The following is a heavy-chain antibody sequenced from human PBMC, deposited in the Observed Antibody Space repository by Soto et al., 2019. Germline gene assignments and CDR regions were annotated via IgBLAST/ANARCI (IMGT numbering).Heavy chain of an antibody. V-gene: IGHV3-48*02. CDR2: ISSSSSTI. CDR3: ARIPIAAGPYGMDV. Sequence: ESGGGLVQPGGSLRLSCAASGFTFSSYSMNWVRQAPGKGLEWVSYISSSSSTIYYADSVKGRFTISRDNAKNSLYLQMNSLRDEDTAVYYCARIPIAAGPYGMDVWGQGTTVTVSS. D-gene: IGHD6-13*01. CDR1: GFTFSSYS. J-gene: IGHJ6*02.